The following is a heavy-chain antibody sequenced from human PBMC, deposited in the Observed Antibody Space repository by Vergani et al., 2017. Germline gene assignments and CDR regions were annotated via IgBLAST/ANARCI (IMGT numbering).Heavy chain of an antibody. J-gene: IGHJ5*02. D-gene: IGHD3-9*01. CDR3: ARDGYDILTGYYNGNANWFDP. CDR1: CGSISSYY. V-gene: IGHV4-4*07. Sequence: QVQLQESGPGLVKPSESLSLTCTVSCGSISSYYWSWIRQPAGKGLEWIGRIYTSGSTNYNPSLKSRVTMSVDTSKNQFSLKLSSVTAADTAVYYCARDGYDILTGYYNGNANWFDPWGQGTLVTVSS. CDR2: IYTSGST.